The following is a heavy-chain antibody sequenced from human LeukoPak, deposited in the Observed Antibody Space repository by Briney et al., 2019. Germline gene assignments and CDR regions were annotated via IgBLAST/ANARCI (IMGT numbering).Heavy chain of an antibody. J-gene: IGHJ5*02. CDR1: GGSIRSSYYY. V-gene: IGHV4-39*07. D-gene: IGHD6-6*01. CDR2: IYDSGST. CDR3: ARARPPKYSSSPYNWFDP. Sequence: SETLSLTCTVSGGSIRSSYYYWGWIRQPPGKGLEWIGSIYDSGSTNYNPSLKSRVTISVDTSKNQFSLKLSSVTAADTAVYYCARARPPKYSSSPYNWFDPWGQGTLVTVSS.